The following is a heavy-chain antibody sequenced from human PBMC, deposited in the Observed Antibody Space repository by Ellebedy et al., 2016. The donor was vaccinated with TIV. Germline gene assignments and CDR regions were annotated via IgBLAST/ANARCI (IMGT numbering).Heavy chain of an antibody. Sequence: AASVKVSCKASGFAFTSYGFSWVRQAPGQGLAWMGWISAYNGKTNYAQKFQGRVTMTTETSTSTVYMELRTLRSDDTAVYYCAKERGTVLIPEAFDVWGQGTVVIVSS. CDR2: ISAYNGKT. D-gene: IGHD4-23*01. CDR1: GFAFTSYG. J-gene: IGHJ3*01. V-gene: IGHV1-18*04. CDR3: AKERGTVLIPEAFDV.